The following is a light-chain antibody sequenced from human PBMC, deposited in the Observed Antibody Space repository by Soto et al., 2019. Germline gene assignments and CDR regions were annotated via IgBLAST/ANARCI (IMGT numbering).Light chain of an antibody. V-gene: IGKV3-15*01. CDR1: QSVGSN. Sequence: ELVMTQSPATLSVSPGERAALSCRASQSVGSNLACYQQKPGQAPRLLIYGASSRATGIPARVSGSGFGTESTLYISSLQSDDVAVYYCQKYNSLHFTFGPGTETDIK. J-gene: IGKJ3*01. CDR2: GAS. CDR3: QKYNSLHFT.